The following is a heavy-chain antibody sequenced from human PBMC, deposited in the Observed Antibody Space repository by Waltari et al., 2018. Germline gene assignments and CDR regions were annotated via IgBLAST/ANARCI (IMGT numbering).Heavy chain of an antibody. J-gene: IGHJ6*03. CDR1: GFTFSSYA. CDR3: AKGYGDYYYYYMDV. V-gene: IGHV3-23*01. Sequence: EVQLLESGGGLVQPGGSLRLSCVAPGFTFSSYAMSWVRQAPGKGLEWVSAISGSGGSTYYADSVKGRFTISRDNSKNTLYLQMNSLRAEDTAVYYCAKGYGDYYYYYMDVWGKGTTVTVSS. D-gene: IGHD4-17*01. CDR2: ISGSGGST.